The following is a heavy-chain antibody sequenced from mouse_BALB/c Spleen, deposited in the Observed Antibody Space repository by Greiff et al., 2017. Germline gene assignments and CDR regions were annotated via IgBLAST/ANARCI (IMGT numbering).Heavy chain of an antibody. J-gene: IGHJ3*01. D-gene: IGHD1-1*01. V-gene: IGHV1S81*02. CDR1: GYTFTSYY. CDR2: INPSNGGT. Sequence: QVQLQQSGAELVKPGASVKLSCKASGYTFTSYYMYWVKQRPGQGLEWIGEINPSNGGTNFNEKFKSKATLTVDKSSSTAYMQLSSLTSEDSAVYDCTRRTTGFAYWGQGTLVTVSA. CDR3: TRRTTGFAY.